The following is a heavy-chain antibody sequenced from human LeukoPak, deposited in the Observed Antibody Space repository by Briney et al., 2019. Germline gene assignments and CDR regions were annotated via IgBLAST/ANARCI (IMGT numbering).Heavy chain of an antibody. Sequence: GASVKVSCKTSGYTFTDHHIHWVRQAPGQGLEWMGWMNPSDNGVNYAQKFQGRVAMTRDTSISTAYVEVTRLTSDDTAVYYCTTNAAALDYWGQGTLVTVSS. CDR2: MNPSDNGV. V-gene: IGHV1-2*02. D-gene: IGHD6-13*01. CDR1: GYTFTDHH. CDR3: TTNAAALDY. J-gene: IGHJ4*02.